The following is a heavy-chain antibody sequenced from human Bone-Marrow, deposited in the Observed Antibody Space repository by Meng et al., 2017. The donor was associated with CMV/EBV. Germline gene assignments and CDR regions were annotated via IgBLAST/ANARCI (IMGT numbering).Heavy chain of an antibody. CDR1: GFTFSSYW. D-gene: IGHD3-3*01. Sequence: GGSLRLSCAASGFTFSSYWMSWVRQAPGKGLEWVANIKQDGSEKYYVDSVKGRFTISRDNAKNSLYLQMDSLRVDDTAVYYCARDNFWGAIFGVATPSWFDPWGQGNLVTVYS. CDR3: ARDNFWGAIFGVATPSWFDP. V-gene: IGHV3-7*01. J-gene: IGHJ5*02. CDR2: IKQDGSEK.